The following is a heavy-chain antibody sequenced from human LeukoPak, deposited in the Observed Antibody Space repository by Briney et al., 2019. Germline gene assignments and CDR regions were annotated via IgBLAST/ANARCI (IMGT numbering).Heavy chain of an antibody. J-gene: IGHJ4*02. CDR2: ISPTNGAT. V-gene: IGHV1-2*02. Sequence: ASVKVSCKTSGYIFTDFYLHWVRQAPGQGLEWMGWISPTNGATSYARRFQGRVNMARDTSTSTSYMELSSLGSDDTAVYYCARSLSVTRGLITTMLGYWGQGTLVTVSS. CDR1: GYIFTDFY. CDR3: ARSLSVTRGLITTMLGY. D-gene: IGHD3-10*01.